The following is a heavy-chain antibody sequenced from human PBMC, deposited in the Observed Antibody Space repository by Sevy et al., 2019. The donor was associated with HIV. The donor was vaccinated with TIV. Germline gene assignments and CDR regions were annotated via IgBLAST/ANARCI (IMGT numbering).Heavy chain of an antibody. Sequence: SETLSLTCTVSGGSINSNSYYWGWIRQPPGKGLEWIGSIYYSGSTYYNTSLKSRVTISVDTSNNQFSLKLRSVTAADTAVYYCARRWIVVVARAFDIWGQGTMVTVSS. CDR2: IYYSGST. CDR1: GGSINSNSYY. J-gene: IGHJ3*02. D-gene: IGHD2-15*01. CDR3: ARRWIVVVARAFDI. V-gene: IGHV4-39*01.